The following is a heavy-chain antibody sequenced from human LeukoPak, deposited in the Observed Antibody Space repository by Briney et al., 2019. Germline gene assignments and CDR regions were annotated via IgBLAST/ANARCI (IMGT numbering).Heavy chain of an antibody. CDR3: ARDPGVRSGLDY. CDR1: GFTFSSYA. V-gene: IGHV3-30-3*01. D-gene: IGHD2-15*01. Sequence: PGGSLRLSCAASGFTFSSYAMHWVRQAPGKGLEWVAVISYDGSNKYYADSVKGRFNISRNNSKNTLYLQMNSLRAEDTAVYYCARDPGVRSGLDYWGQGTLVTVSS. J-gene: IGHJ4*02. CDR2: ISYDGSNK.